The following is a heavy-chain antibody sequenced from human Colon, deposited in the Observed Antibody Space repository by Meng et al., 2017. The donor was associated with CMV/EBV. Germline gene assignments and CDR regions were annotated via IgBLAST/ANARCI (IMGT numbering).Heavy chain of an antibody. Sequence: GESLKISCAASGISVGSTYMTWVRQAPGKGLGWVSIIYSGGSTAYADSVKGRFTISRDTSKNTVYLQMSSLRAEDTGVYYCVRDTAGAGMDIWGQGTTVTVSS. CDR2: IYSGGST. CDR1: GISVGSTY. J-gene: IGHJ6*02. V-gene: IGHV3-53*01. D-gene: IGHD5-18*01. CDR3: VRDTAGAGMDI.